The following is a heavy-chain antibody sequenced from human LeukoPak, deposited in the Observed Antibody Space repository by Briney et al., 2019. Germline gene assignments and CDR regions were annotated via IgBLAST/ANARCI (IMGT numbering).Heavy chain of an antibody. CDR2: FDPEDGET. V-gene: IGHV1-24*01. CDR1: GYTFTSHW. J-gene: IGHJ4*02. Sequence: GASVKVSCKASGYTFTSHWMHWVRQAPGKGLEWMGGFDPEDGETIYAQKFQGRVTITRNTSISTAYMELSSLRSEDTAVYYCARGGDAFDYWGQGTLVTVSS. CDR3: ARGGDAFDY.